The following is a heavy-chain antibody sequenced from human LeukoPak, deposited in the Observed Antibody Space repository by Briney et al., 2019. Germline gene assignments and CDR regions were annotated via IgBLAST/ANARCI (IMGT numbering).Heavy chain of an antibody. J-gene: IGHJ4*02. V-gene: IGHV4-61*05. CDR3: ARRKRGFDY. CDR2: IYYSGST. D-gene: IGHD1-14*01. CDR1: GGSISSSSYY. Sequence: SETLSLTCTVSGGSISSSSYYWGWIRQPPGKGLEWIGYIYYSGSTNYNPSLKSRVTISVDTSKNQFSLKLSSVTAADTAVYYCARRKRGFDYWGQGTLVTVSS.